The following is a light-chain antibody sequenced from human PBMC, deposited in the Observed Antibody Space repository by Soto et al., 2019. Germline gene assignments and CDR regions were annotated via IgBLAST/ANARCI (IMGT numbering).Light chain of an antibody. CDR1: QSVSSH. CDR2: GAS. V-gene: IGKV3-11*01. J-gene: IGKJ4*01. CDR3: QQRSDWPLT. Sequence: EIVLTQSPATLSLSPGERATLSCRASQSVSSHLAWYQQKPGQAPRLLIYGASIRATDIPARFSGSGSGTDFTLTISSLEPEDFAVYYCQQRSDWPLTFGGGTKVDIK.